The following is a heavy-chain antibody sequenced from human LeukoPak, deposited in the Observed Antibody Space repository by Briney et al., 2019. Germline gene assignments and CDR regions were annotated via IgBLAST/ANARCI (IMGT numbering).Heavy chain of an antibody. CDR1: GFTLSDAW. CDR3: TADVPTMVAQIDY. D-gene: IGHD4/OR15-4a*01. CDR2: IKSKSAGGTT. Sequence: GGSLRLSCAATGFTLSDAWMTWLRQAPGKGLEWVGRIKSKSAGGTTEYAAPVKGRFTISRDDSKDTLFLQMNSLKTEDTAMYYCTADVPTMVAQIDYWGQGTRVTVSS. V-gene: IGHV3-15*01. J-gene: IGHJ4*02.